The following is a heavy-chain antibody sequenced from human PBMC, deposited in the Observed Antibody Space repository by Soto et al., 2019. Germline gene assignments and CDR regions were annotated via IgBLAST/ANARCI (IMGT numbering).Heavy chain of an antibody. D-gene: IGHD3-16*01. Sequence: PSETLSLPCAVSGGSFRDYYSSWIRQSPEKGLEWIGEIHPSGSTNYNPSLESRVTIPLDTSKNELSLKLTSVTAADTAVYYCARGRDAYKGGNYWGQGTLVTVS. J-gene: IGHJ4*02. CDR1: GGSFRDYY. CDR2: IHPSGST. CDR3: ARGRDAYKGGNY. V-gene: IGHV4-34*01.